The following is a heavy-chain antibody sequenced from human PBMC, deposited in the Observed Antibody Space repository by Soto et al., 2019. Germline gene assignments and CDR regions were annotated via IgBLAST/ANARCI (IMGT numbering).Heavy chain of an antibody. CDR1: GFTFSTYW. D-gene: IGHD5-12*01. Sequence: EVQLVESGGGFVQPGGSLRLSCAASGFTFSTYWMSWVRQAPGKGLEWVTNINQDGGVRDYVVSVKGRFTISRDNAKNSVYLQMNSLRAEDTAVYYCARDGQGGFLDYWGQGTLVTVSS. CDR3: ARDGQGGFLDY. CDR2: INQDGGVR. V-gene: IGHV3-7*01. J-gene: IGHJ4*02.